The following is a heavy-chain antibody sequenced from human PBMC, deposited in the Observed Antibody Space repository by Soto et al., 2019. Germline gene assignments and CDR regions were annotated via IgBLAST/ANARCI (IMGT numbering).Heavy chain of an antibody. CDR1: GFTFSSYG. J-gene: IGHJ6*02. V-gene: IGHV3-30*03. CDR2: ISYDGSNK. D-gene: IGHD3-10*01. CDR3: ARDPVNYYGSGSYYTDGMDV. Sequence: TGGSLRLSCAASGFTFSSYGMHWVRQAPGKGLEWVAVISYDGSNKYYADSVKGRFTISRDNSKNTLYLQMNSLRAEDTAVYYCARDPVNYYGSGSYYTDGMDVWGQGTTVTVSS.